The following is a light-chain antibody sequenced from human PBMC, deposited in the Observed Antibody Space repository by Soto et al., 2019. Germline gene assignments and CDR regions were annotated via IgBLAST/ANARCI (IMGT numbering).Light chain of an antibody. J-gene: IGLJ1*01. V-gene: IGLV1-44*01. CDR1: TSNIGSNT. CDR2: SNN. CDR3: AAWDDSLNAYV. Sequence: QSVLTQPPSASGTLGQRVTISCSGSTSNIGSNTVNWYQQLPGTAPKLVIYSNNQRPSGVPDRFSGSRSDTSASLAISGLQSEDEADYYCAAWDDSLNAYVLGTGTKVTVL.